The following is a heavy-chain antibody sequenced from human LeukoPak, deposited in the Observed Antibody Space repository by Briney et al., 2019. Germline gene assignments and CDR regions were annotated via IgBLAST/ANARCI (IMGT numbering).Heavy chain of an antibody. CDR3: AKDPMTTVTTVDSD. CDR2: ITGSGGSI. D-gene: IGHD4-17*01. CDR1: GFTFSSNV. J-gene: IGHJ4*02. V-gene: IGHV3-23*01. Sequence: GGSLRLSCAASGFTFSSNVMSWVRRAPGKGLEWVSSITGSGGSIYYADSVKGRFTISRDNSKNTLYLQMNSLRAEDAAVYYCAKDPMTTVTTVDSDWGQGALVTVSS.